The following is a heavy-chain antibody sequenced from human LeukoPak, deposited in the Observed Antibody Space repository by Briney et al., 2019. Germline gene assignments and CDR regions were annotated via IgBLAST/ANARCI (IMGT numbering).Heavy chain of an antibody. CDR3: ARDGWDCSGGSCYFDY. V-gene: IGHV1-8*03. J-gene: IGHJ4*02. CDR1: GYTFTSYD. D-gene: IGHD2-15*01. Sequence: ASVKVSCKASGYTFTSYDINWVRQATGQGLEWMGWMNPNSGNTGYAQKFQGRVTITRNTSISTAYMELSSLRSGDTAVYYCARDGWDCSGGSCYFDYWGQGTLVTVSS. CDR2: MNPNSGNT.